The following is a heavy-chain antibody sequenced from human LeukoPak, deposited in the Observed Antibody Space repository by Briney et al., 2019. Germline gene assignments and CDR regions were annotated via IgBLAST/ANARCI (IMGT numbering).Heavy chain of an antibody. CDR3: ARHRAYGSSSPFDY. J-gene: IGHJ4*02. D-gene: IGHD6-6*01. CDR1: GGSISSLY. Sequence: PSETLSLTCSVSGGSISSLYWSWIRQPPGKGLEWTGYIYYTGSTNYNPSLKSRVTMFVDMSKNQFSLRLSSVTAADTAVYYCARHRAYGSSSPFDYWGQGTLVTVSP. V-gene: IGHV4-59*08. CDR2: IYYTGST.